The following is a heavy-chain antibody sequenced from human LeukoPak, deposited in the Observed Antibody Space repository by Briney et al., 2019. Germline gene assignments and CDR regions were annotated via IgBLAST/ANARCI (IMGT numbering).Heavy chain of an antibody. J-gene: IGHJ5*02. CDR2: ISGSGGST. CDR3: AKDIVRGVMGWFDP. D-gene: IGHD3-10*01. Sequence: GWWVSLSRASCGFIFRSYAMHWVRQARARGLEGVCAISGSGGSTYYADSVKGRFTISRDNSKNTLYLQMNSLRAEDTAVYYCAKDIVRGVMGWFDPWGQGTLVTVSS. CDR1: GFIFRSYA. V-gene: IGHV3-23*01.